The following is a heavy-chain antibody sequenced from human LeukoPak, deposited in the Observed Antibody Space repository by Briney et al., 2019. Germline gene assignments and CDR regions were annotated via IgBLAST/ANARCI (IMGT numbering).Heavy chain of an antibody. Sequence: HGGSLRLSCAASGFTVSSHYMSWVRQAPGKGLEWVSVIYSGGSTYYADSVKGRFTISTDNYKDTLYLQMNSLGAEDTALYYCAKGKTVAGTGGHNFDYWGQGTLVTVSS. D-gene: IGHD6-19*01. J-gene: IGHJ4*02. CDR3: AKGKTVAGTGGHNFDY. CDR1: GFTVSSHY. V-gene: IGHV3-66*01. CDR2: IYSGGST.